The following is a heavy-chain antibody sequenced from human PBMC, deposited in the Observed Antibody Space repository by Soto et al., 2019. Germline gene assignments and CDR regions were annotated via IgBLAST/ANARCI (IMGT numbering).Heavy chain of an antibody. CDR3: ARVEKLQRAFDC. CDR2: IYHSGTT. J-gene: IGHJ4*01. CDR1: GGSINNGDYY. Sequence: QLQLQESGPGLVRPSQTLSLTCTVSGGSINNGDYYWSWIRQPPGKALEWIGDIYHSGTTYYNPSLESRLTISVDASKTQFSLRLNAVTAADTAVYFCARVEKLQRAFDCRGHGTLVSVSS. D-gene: IGHD1-1*01. V-gene: IGHV4-30-4*01.